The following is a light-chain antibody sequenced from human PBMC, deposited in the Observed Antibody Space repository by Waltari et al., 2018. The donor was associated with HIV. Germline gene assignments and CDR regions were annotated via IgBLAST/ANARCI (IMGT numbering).Light chain of an antibody. CDR3: QSYDTTNRWI. J-gene: IGLJ2*01. CDR2: EDD. Sequence: NLMLTQPRSVSESPGQTVTISCTRSSGSFGSNFLQWYQQRPGSSPTTVIFEDDQRPAGVPDRFSGSIDRSSNSAYLTISGLKPEDEADYYCQSYDTTNRWIFGGGTQLTVL. V-gene: IGLV6-57*01. CDR1: SGSFGSNF.